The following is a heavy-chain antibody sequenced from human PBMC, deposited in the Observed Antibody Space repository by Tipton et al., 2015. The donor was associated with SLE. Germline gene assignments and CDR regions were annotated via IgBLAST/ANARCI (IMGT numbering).Heavy chain of an antibody. Sequence: TLSLTCTVSGDSISSINYYWSWIRQPAGKGLEWIGYIYTTGSTNYNPSLKSRVTISVDTSKNQFSLKLSSVTAADTAVYYCARGVAVADFFDYWGQGTLVTVSS. V-gene: IGHV4-61*09. CDR2: IYTTGST. J-gene: IGHJ4*02. CDR3: ARGVAVADFFDY. D-gene: IGHD6-19*01. CDR1: GDSISSINYY.